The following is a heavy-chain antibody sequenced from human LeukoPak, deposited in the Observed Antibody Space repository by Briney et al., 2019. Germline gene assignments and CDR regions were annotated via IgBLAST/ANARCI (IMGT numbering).Heavy chain of an antibody. V-gene: IGHV5-10-1*01. CDR1: GYSFTSYW. J-gene: IGHJ3*02. CDR2: IDPSDSYT. Sequence: GESLRISCKGSGYSFTSYWISWVRQMPGKGLEWMGRIDPSDSYTNYSPSFQGHVTISADKSISTAYLQWSSLKASDTAMYYCARHVSYYGSGSYPYAFDIWGQGTMVTVSP. CDR3: ARHVSYYGSGSYPYAFDI. D-gene: IGHD3-10*01.